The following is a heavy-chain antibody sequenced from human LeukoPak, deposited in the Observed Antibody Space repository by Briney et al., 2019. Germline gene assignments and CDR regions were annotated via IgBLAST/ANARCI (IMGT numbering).Heavy chain of an antibody. J-gene: IGHJ3*02. Sequence: GGSLRLSCAPSGFTFSSYSMNWVRQAPGKGLEWVLSISSSSSYIYYADSVKGRFTISRDNAKNSLYLQMNSLRAEDTAVYYCARDPNIAAVVDAFDIWGQGTMVTVSS. CDR1: GFTFSSYS. CDR3: ARDPNIAAVVDAFDI. CDR2: ISSSSSYI. V-gene: IGHV3-21*01. D-gene: IGHD6-13*01.